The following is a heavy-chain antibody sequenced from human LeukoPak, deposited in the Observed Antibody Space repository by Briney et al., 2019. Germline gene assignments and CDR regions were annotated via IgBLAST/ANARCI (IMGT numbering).Heavy chain of an antibody. CDR2: INHSGST. CDR3: ARHGPIFGVVEARAEYFQH. Sequence: SETLSLTCAVYGGSFSGYYWSWIRQPPGKGLEWIGEINHSGSTNYNPSLKSRVTISVDTSKNQFSLKLSSVTAADTAVYYCARHGPIFGVVEARAEYFQHWGQGILVTVSS. V-gene: IGHV4-34*01. CDR1: GGSFSGYY. J-gene: IGHJ1*01. D-gene: IGHD3-3*01.